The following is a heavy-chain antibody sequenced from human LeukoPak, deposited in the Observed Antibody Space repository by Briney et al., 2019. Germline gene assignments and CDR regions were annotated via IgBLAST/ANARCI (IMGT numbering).Heavy chain of an antibody. J-gene: IGHJ3*02. Sequence: SQTLSLTCAVSGCSISSGSYYWSWMRQPAGKGLEWIGRIYTSGSTYYSPSLTSRVTISVDTSKTQFSLTLSSVTAAATDVYYCARGVRWYYDFWSGYYSDAFDIWGQGTMVTVSS. CDR3: ARGVRWYYDFWSGYYSDAFDI. CDR2: IYTSGST. D-gene: IGHD3-3*01. V-gene: IGHV4-61*02. CDR1: GCSISSGSYY.